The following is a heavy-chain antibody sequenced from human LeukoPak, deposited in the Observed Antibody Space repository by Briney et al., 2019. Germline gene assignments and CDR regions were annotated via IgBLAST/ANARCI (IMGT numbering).Heavy chain of an antibody. D-gene: IGHD6-19*01. CDR1: GGSISSGSYY. J-gene: IGHJ3*02. CDR3: ARELAVAGLWAFDI. CDR2: IYTSGST. V-gene: IGHV4-61*02. Sequence: SETLSLTCTVSGGSISSGSYYWSWIRQPAGKGLEWIGRIYTSGSTNYNPSLKSRVTISVDTSKNQFSLKLSSVTAADTAVYYCARELAVAGLWAFDIWGQGTMVTVSS.